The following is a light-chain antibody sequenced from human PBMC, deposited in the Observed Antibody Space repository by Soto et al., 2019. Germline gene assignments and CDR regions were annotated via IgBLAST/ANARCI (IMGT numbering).Light chain of an antibody. CDR1: QGIRDD. J-gene: IGKJ3*01. V-gene: IGKV1-6*01. Sequence: AIQMTQSPSSLSASVGDRVTITCRASQGIRDDLAWYQQKPGKAPKLLIYSASSLPSGVPSRFSGSGSGTDFTLTISSLQPEDFVTYFCLHDYEFPFTFGPGTRVDIK. CDR3: LHDYEFPFT. CDR2: SAS.